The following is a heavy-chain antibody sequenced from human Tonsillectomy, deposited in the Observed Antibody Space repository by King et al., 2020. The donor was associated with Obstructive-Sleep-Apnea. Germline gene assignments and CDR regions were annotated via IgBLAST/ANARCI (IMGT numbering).Heavy chain of an antibody. D-gene: IGHD4-11*01. V-gene: IGHV4-59*08. CDR1: GGSISGFY. J-gene: IGHJ4*02. CDR3: ARRTTATAMRAGEAAGDVSLDY. Sequence: VQLQESGPGLVKPSETLSLTCTVSGGSISGFYWSWIRQPPGKGLEWIGYVYQSASTKYNPSLKSRVTISLDTSKSQFSLKLSSVTAADTAVYYCARRTTATAMRAGEAAGDVSLDYWDQGALVTVSS. CDR2: VYQSAST.